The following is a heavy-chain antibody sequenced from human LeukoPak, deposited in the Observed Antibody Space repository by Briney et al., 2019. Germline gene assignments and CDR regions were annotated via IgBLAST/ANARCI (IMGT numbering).Heavy chain of an antibody. D-gene: IGHD4-17*01. CDR2: IRYDGSNK. CDR1: GFTFSSYG. J-gene: IGHJ4*02. Sequence: GGSLRLSCAASGFTFSSYGMHWVRQAPGKGLEWVAFIRYDGSNKYYADSVKGRFTISRDNSKNTLYLQMNSLRAEDTAVYYCAKDLVTVTTMGSLDYWGQGTLVTVSS. V-gene: IGHV3-30*02. CDR3: AKDLVTVTTMGSLDY.